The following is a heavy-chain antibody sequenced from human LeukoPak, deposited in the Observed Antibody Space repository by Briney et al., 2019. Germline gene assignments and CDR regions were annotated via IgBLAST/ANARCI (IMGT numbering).Heavy chain of an antibody. CDR1: GFIFSRHA. D-gene: IGHD6-19*01. Sequence: GGSLRLSCAASGFIFSRHAMSLVRQVPGKGLEWVSSISDGGTFYSDSVKGRFAISRDNSKNTLYLQMNSLRAEDTALYHCAKDLPRSGWAFHYWGQGTLVTVSS. V-gene: IGHV3-23*01. CDR2: ISDGGT. CDR3: AKDLPRSGWAFHY. J-gene: IGHJ4*02.